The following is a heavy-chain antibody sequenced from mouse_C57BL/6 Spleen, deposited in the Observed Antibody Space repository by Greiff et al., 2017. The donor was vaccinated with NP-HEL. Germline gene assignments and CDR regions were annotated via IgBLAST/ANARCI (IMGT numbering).Heavy chain of an antibody. CDR2: IRNKANGYTT. CDR1: GFTFTDYY. Sequence: EVKVVESGGGLVQPGGSLSLSCAASGFTFTDYYMSWVRQPPGKALEWLGFIRNKANGYTTEYSASVKGRFTISRDNSQSILYLQRNALRAEDSATYYCARYKTTVVDWYFDVWGTGTTVTVSS. D-gene: IGHD1-1*01. V-gene: IGHV7-3*01. CDR3: ARYKTTVVDWYFDV. J-gene: IGHJ1*03.